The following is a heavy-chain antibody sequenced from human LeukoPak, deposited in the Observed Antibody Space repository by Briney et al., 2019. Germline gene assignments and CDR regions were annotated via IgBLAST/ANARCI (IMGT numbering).Heavy chain of an antibody. CDR3: ARDGAPIFGVNLWALGWFDP. J-gene: IGHJ5*02. D-gene: IGHD3-3*01. CDR2: IYYSGST. Sequence: SETLSLTCTVSGGSISSNIYYWGWIRQPPGKGLEWIGSIYYSGSTYYNPSLKSRVTISVDTSKNQFSLKLSSVTAADTAVYYCARDGAPIFGVNLWALGWFDPWGQGTLVTVSS. V-gene: IGHV4-39*07. CDR1: GGSISSNIYY.